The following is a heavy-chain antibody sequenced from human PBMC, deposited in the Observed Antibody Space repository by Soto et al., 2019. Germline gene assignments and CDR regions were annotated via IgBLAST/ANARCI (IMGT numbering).Heavy chain of an antibody. CDR2: IKDGGLT. CDR1: GGSLSGYY. Sequence: QVQLQQWGAGLLKPSETLSLTCVVYGGSLSGYYWSWIRQPPGKGLEWIGEIKDGGLTNYSPSLTSRATISVDRPKNQFSLKLHSVTAADTAVYYCVRGQEGVVATHWDQGALVTVSS. J-gene: IGHJ4*02. CDR3: VRGQEGVVATH. V-gene: IGHV4-34*01. D-gene: IGHD5-12*01.